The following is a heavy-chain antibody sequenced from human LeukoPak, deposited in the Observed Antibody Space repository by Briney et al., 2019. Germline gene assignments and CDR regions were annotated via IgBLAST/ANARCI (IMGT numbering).Heavy chain of an antibody. Sequence: ASVKVSCKASGGTFSSYAISWVRQAPGQGLEWMGGIIPIFGTANYAQKFQGRVTITTDESTSTAYMELSSLRSEDTAVYYCARDRETLYYYDTQKDAFDIWGQGTMVTVSS. CDR3: ARDRETLYYYDTQKDAFDI. CDR1: GGTFSSYA. J-gene: IGHJ3*02. CDR2: IIPIFGTA. D-gene: IGHD3-22*01. V-gene: IGHV1-69*05.